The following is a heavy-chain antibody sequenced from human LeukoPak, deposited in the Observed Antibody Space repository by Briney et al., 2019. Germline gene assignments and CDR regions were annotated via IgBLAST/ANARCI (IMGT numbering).Heavy chain of an antibody. V-gene: IGHV3-7*01. Sequence: PGGSLRLSCAASGFTFSTYWMSWVRQAPGKGLEWVANIKEDGSSKYYVDSMRGRFTISRDNAKNSVHLQVNSLRAEDTAVYYCAKDERNWNYNLASQTYDWGQGTLVTVSS. CDR2: IKEDGSSK. J-gene: IGHJ4*02. CDR3: AKDERNWNYNLASQTYD. CDR1: GFTFSTYW. D-gene: IGHD1-7*01.